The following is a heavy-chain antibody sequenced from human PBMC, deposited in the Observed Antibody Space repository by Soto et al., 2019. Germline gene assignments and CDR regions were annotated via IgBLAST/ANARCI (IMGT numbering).Heavy chain of an antibody. J-gene: IGHJ5*02. Sequence: PGESLKISCQGSGFVFKDYWIHWVRQVPGKGLEWMGRIDPYISYSVYYPAFQGHATFSVDESIKTVYLKWDSLRASDTPTYFCATSMPAAGFAPWGQGTLVTVPQ. CDR3: ATSMPAAGFAP. CDR2: IDPYISYS. CDR1: GFVFKDYW. D-gene: IGHD2-2*01. V-gene: IGHV5-10-1*01.